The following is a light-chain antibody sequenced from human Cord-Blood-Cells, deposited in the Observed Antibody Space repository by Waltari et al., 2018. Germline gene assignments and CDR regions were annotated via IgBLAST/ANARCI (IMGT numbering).Light chain of an antibody. CDR2: WAS. CDR1: QSVLYSSNNKNY. J-gene: IGKJ4*01. Sequence: DIVMIQSPDSLAVSLGERATINCKSSQSVLYSSNNKNYLAWYQQKPGQPPKLLIYWASTRESGVPDRFSGSGSGTDFTLTISSLQAEDVAVYYCQQYYSTALTFGGGTKVEIK. CDR3: QQYYSTALT. V-gene: IGKV4-1*01.